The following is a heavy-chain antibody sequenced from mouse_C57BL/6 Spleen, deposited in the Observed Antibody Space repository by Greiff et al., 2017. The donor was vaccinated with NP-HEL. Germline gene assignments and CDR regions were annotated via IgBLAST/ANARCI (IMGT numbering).Heavy chain of an antibody. J-gene: IGHJ2*01. D-gene: IGHD2-3*01. Sequence: QVQLQQPGAELVKPGASVKLSCKASGYTFTSYWMQWVKQRPGQGLEWIGEIDPSDSYTNYNQKFKGKATLTVDTSSSTAYMQLSSLTSEDSAVYYCARSRDGYYGGFDYWGQGTTLTVSS. CDR3: ARSRDGYYGGFDY. V-gene: IGHV1-50*01. CDR1: GYTFTSYW. CDR2: IDPSDSYT.